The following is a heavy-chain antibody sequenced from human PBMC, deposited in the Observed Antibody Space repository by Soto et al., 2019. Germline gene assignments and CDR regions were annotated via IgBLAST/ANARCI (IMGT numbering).Heavy chain of an antibody. CDR3: ARDWPYCSGGSCYMNDAFDI. Sequence: ASVEVSCKASGYTFASCARRWVRQAPGQRLEWMGWINAGNGNTKYSQKFQGRVTITRDTSASTAYMELSSLRSEDTAVYYCARDWPYCSGGSCYMNDAFDIWGQGTMVTVSS. CDR2: INAGNGNT. V-gene: IGHV1-3*01. CDR1: GYTFASCA. D-gene: IGHD2-15*01. J-gene: IGHJ3*02.